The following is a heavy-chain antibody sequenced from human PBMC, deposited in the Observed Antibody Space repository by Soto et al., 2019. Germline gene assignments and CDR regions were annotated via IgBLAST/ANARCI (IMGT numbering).Heavy chain of an antibody. CDR1: GGSISSYY. CDR2: VHHSWGS. V-gene: IGHV4-59*08. CDR3: ARQGFGPLHGRVDV. D-gene: IGHD3-10*01. J-gene: IGHJ6*02. Sequence: QVKLQESGPGLVKPSETMSLSCTVSGGSISSYYWSWFRQSPGKRMEWIGYVHHSWGSSYNPSLQIGVAIALETPKSQSTLKVTSVTATDTAVYYCARQGFGPLHGRVDVWGQGTTVTVSS.